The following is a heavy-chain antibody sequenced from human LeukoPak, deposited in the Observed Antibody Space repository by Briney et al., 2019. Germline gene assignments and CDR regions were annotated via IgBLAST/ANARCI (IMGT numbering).Heavy chain of an antibody. V-gene: IGHV5-51*01. CDR3: ARQGKEMATMYYYYYMGV. D-gene: IGHD5-24*01. Sequence: GESLKISCKGSGYSFTSYWIGWVRQMPGKGLEWMGIIYPGDSDTRYSPSFQGQVTISADKSISTAYLQWSSLKASDTAMYYCARQGKEMATMYYYYYMGVWGKGTTVTISS. CDR1: GYSFTSYW. J-gene: IGHJ6*03. CDR2: IYPGDSDT.